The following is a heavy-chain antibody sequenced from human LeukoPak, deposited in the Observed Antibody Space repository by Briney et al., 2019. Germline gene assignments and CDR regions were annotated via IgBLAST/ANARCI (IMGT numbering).Heavy chain of an antibody. J-gene: IGHJ4*02. CDR2: ISSSTSTI. V-gene: IGHV3-48*04. CDR1: GFTFSSYR. CDR3: VKGFHFDW. Sequence: GGSLRLSCAASGFTFSSYRMNWVRQAPGKGLEWVSYISSSTSTIYYADSVKGRFTISRDTSKNTLYMQMNNLRVEDTALYYCVKGFHFDWWGQGTLVTVSS.